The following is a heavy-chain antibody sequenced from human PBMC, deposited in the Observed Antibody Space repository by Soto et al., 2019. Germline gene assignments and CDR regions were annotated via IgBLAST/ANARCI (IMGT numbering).Heavy chain of an antibody. CDR1: GYTFTSYG. D-gene: IGHD1-26*01. CDR3: ARLSRSLGY. Sequence: ASVKVSCKASGYTFTSYGISWVRQAPGQGLEWMGWISAYNGNTNYAQKFQGRVTITADKSTSTAYMELSSLRSEDTAVYYCARLSRSLGYWGQGTLVTVSS. J-gene: IGHJ4*02. V-gene: IGHV1-18*04. CDR2: ISAYNGNT.